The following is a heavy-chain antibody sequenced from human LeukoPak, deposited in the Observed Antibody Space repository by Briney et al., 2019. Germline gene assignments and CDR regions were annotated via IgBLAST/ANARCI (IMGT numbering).Heavy chain of an antibody. J-gene: IGHJ4*02. CDR2: ISGSDTGT. V-gene: IGHV3-23*01. Sequence: GGSLRLSCAASGFTFSTYAMSWVRQAPGKGLELVSAISGSDTGTYYADSVKGRFTISRDNSKNTLYLQMNSLRADDTAVYYCAKGLYHYFGSGSYTLDFWGQGTQVTVSS. CDR1: GFTFSTYA. D-gene: IGHD3-10*01. CDR3: AKGLYHYFGSGSYTLDF.